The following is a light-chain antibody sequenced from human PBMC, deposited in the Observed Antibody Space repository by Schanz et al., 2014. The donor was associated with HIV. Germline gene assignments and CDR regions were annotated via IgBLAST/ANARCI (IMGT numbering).Light chain of an antibody. CDR1: SSNIGSLYE. V-gene: IGLV1-40*01. J-gene: IGLJ3*02. CDR2: ANS. CDR3: GTWDDSLNGWV. Sequence: QSVLTQPPSVSGAPGQRVTISCTGSSSNIGSLYELHRSQQPPGTAPKHLIFANSDRPSGVPDRFSGSKSGTSASLAITGLQAEDEADYYCGTWDDSLNGWVFGGGTKLTVL.